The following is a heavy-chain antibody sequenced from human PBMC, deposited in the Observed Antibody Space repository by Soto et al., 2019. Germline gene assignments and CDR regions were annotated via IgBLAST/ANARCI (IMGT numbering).Heavy chain of an antibody. CDR1: GGTFSSYA. D-gene: IGHD3-3*01. Sequence: QVQLVQSGAEVKKPGSSVKVSCKASGGTFSSYAISWVRQAPGQGLEWMGGIIPIFGTANYAQKFQGRVTITADESTSTAYMELSSLRSEDTAVYYCAKARSPSITIFGVVINYYGMDVWGQGTTVTVSS. CDR3: AKARSPSITIFGVVINYYGMDV. CDR2: IIPIFGTA. J-gene: IGHJ6*02. V-gene: IGHV1-69*01.